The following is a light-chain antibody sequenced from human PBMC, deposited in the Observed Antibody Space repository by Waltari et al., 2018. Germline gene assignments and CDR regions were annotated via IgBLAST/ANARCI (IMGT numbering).Light chain of an antibody. Sequence: QSALTQPASVSGSPGQSITISCTGTSSDVGGYNYVSWYQQHPGKAPKLMIYEVSNRPAGGSNGFSGSKSGNTASMTIAGLQAEDEAYYYCSSYTSSSTLEGVFGTGTKVTVL. CDR2: EVS. V-gene: IGLV2-14*01. CDR1: SSDVGGYNY. CDR3: SSYTSSSTLEGV. J-gene: IGLJ1*01.